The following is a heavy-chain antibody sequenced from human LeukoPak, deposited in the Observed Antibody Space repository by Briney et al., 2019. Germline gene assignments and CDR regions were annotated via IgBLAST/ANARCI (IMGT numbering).Heavy chain of an antibody. Sequence: ASVKVSCKVSGYTLTELSMPWVRQAPGKGLEWMGGFDPEDGETIYAQKFQGRVTMTEDTSTDTAYMELSSLRSEDTAVYYCAFSGYNYGYSIDHWGQGTLVTVSS. CDR3: AFSGYNYGYSIDH. D-gene: IGHD5-18*01. CDR2: FDPEDGET. J-gene: IGHJ4*02. CDR1: GYTLTELS. V-gene: IGHV1-24*01.